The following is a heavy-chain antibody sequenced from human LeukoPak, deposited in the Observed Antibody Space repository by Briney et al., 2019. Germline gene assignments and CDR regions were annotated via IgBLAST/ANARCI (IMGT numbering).Heavy chain of an antibody. Sequence: PGRSLRLSCAASGFTFSSYGMHWVRRAPGKGLEWVAVISYDGSNKYYADSVKGRFTISRDNSKNTLYLQMNSLRAEDTAVYYCAVEMATIADYWGQGTLVTVSS. CDR1: GFTFSSYG. V-gene: IGHV3-30*03. D-gene: IGHD5-24*01. J-gene: IGHJ4*02. CDR2: ISYDGSNK. CDR3: AVEMATIADY.